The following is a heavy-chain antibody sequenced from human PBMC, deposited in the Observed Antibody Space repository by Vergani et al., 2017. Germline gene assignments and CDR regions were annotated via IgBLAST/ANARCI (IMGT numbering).Heavy chain of an antibody. V-gene: IGHV3-30*01. Sequence: QLVESGGGWVQPGGSLRLSCVVSGFDFSSYIMNWVRQAPGKGLEWVSFVSTGTKSQSYAESVKGRFTISRDNSKNTLYLQMNSLRAEDTAVYYCARGPGGIWSGYYGNYYYYMDVWGKGTTVTVSS. D-gene: IGHD3-3*01. CDR3: ARGPGGIWSGYYGNYYYYMDV. CDR1: GFDFSSYI. J-gene: IGHJ6*03. CDR2: VSTGTKSQ.